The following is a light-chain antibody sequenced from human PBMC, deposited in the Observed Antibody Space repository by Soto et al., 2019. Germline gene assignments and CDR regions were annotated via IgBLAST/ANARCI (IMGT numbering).Light chain of an antibody. J-gene: IGLJ1*01. V-gene: IGLV2-14*01. CDR3: SSYTSSSFYV. CDR1: SSDVGGYNY. Sequence: QSALTQPASVSGSPGQSITISCTGTSSDVGGYNYVSWYQQHPGKATKLMIYDVSNRPSGVSNRFSGSKSGNTASPTISGLQAEDEADYYCSSYTSSSFYVFGTGTKLTVL. CDR2: DVS.